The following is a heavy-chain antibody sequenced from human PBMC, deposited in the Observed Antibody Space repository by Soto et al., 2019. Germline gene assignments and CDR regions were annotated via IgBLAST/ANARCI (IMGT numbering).Heavy chain of an antibody. J-gene: IGHJ4*02. V-gene: IGHV4-30-4*01. D-gene: IGHD1-20*01. Sequence: QVQLQESGPGLVKPSQTLSLTCTVSGDSISTDGYYWNWIRQPPGKGLEWMGYISYTGSTYYKPSLRSRVSMSVDTSKNQFSLELSSVTAADTAVYFCAGNRRYWGQGTLVTVSS. CDR3: AGNRRY. CDR1: GDSISTDGYY. CDR2: ISYTGST.